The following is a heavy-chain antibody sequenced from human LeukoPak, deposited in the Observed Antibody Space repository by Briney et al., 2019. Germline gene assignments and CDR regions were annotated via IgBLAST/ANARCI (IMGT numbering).Heavy chain of an antibody. CDR3: ARVRSAYYYYYMDV. D-gene: IGHD3-10*01. J-gene: IGHJ6*03. CDR1: GDSISSSSYY. Sequence: NPSETLSLTCTVSGDSISSSSYYWGWIRQPPGKGLEWIGSIYYSGSTYYNPSLKSRVTISVDTSKNQFSLKLSSVTAADTAVYYCARVRSAYYYYYMDVWGKGTTVTVSS. V-gene: IGHV4-39*07. CDR2: IYYSGST.